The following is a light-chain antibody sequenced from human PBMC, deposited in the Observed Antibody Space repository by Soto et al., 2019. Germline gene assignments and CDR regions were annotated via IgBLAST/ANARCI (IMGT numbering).Light chain of an antibody. CDR3: QQYSNWPPIT. V-gene: IGKV3-15*01. J-gene: IGKJ5*01. CDR1: QSVSIH. Sequence: ETVRTQSPGTLSVSLGERATLSCRASQSVSIHLAWYQQKPGQAPRLLIYDTSTRATGIPARFSGSGSGTELTLTISSLQSEDFAVYYCQQYSNWPPITFGQGTRLEIK. CDR2: DTS.